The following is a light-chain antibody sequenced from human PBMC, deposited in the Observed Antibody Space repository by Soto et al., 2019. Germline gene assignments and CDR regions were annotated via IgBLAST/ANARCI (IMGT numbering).Light chain of an antibody. J-gene: IGLJ1*01. V-gene: IGLV2-14*01. CDR2: EVS. CDR3: SSYTSSSNDV. Sequence: QSALTQPASVSGSPGQSITISCTGSSSDVGGYNYVSWYQQHPGKAPKLMIYEVSRRPSGVSSRFSGSRSGNTASLTISGLQAEDEADYYCSSYTSSSNDVFGPGTKLTVL. CDR1: SSDVGGYNY.